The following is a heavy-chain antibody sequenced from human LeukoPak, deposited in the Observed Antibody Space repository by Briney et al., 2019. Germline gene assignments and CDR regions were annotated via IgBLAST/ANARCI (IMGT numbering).Heavy chain of an antibody. D-gene: IGHD2-15*01. J-gene: IGHJ4*02. CDR2: IKQDGSEK. CDR3: ARDRYCSGGSCYGYPYYFDY. Sequence: AGGSLRLSCAASGFTFSSYGMSWVRQAPGKGLEWVANIKQDGSEKYYVDSVKGRFTISRDNAKNSLYLQMNSLRAEDTAVYYCARDRYCSGGSCYGYPYYFDYWGQGTLVTVSS. V-gene: IGHV3-7*01. CDR1: GFTFSSYG.